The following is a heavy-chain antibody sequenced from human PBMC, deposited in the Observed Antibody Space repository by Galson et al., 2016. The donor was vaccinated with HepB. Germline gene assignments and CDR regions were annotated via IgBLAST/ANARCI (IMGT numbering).Heavy chain of an antibody. Sequence: SLRLSCAASGFNFRNYALTWIRQAPGKGLEVVSCISRSGTCTDYADSVKGRFTISRDNSKNTLSLQMNSLTADDTAIYYCVQGSTAPAVWGKGTTVTVSS. J-gene: IGHJ6*04. CDR2: ISRSGTCT. CDR3: VQGSTAPAV. V-gene: IGHV3-23*01. D-gene: IGHD6-6*01. CDR1: GFNFRNYA.